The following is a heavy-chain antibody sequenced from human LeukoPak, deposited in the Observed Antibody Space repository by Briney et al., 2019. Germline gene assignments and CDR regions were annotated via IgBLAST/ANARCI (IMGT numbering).Heavy chain of an antibody. Sequence: SETLSLTCAVSGYSISSGYYWGWIRQPPGKGLEWIGSIYHSGSTYYNPSLKSRVTISVDTSKNQFSLKLSSVTAADTAVYYCARERCSSTTCYFDYWGQGTLVTVSS. CDR3: ARERCSSTTCYFDY. D-gene: IGHD2-2*01. V-gene: IGHV4-38-2*02. J-gene: IGHJ4*02. CDR2: IYHSGST. CDR1: GYSISSGYY.